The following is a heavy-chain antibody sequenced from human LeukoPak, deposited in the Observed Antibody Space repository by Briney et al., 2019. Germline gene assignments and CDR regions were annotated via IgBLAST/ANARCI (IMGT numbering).Heavy chain of an antibody. J-gene: IGHJ4*02. Sequence: SEALSLTCTVSGGSISSYYWSWIRQPPGKALEWIGYIYCSRSTNYNPSLESRVIISIDTSKNQFSLKLSSVTAADTAVYYCARGGGYYSDSSGGEFDYWGQGTLVTVSS. CDR2: IYCSRST. V-gene: IGHV4-59*01. CDR1: GGSISSYY. CDR3: ARGGGYYSDSSGGEFDY. D-gene: IGHD3-22*01.